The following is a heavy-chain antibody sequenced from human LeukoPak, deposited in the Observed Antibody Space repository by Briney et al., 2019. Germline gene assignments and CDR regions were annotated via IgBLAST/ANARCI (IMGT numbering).Heavy chain of an antibody. V-gene: IGHV3-23*01. CDR2: IRGSGSST. D-gene: IGHD2-21*02. Sequence: HPGGSLRLSCAASGFTFSSYAMSWVRQAPGKGLEWVSAIRGSGSSTYYADSVKGRFTISRDNSKNTLFLQMNNLRAEDTAVYYCSHLAYCGNDCSWGQGTLVTVSS. J-gene: IGHJ5*02. CDR3: SHLAYCGNDCS. CDR1: GFTFSSYA.